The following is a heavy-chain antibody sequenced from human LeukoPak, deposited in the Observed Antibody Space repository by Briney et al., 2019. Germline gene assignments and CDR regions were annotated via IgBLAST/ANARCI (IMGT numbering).Heavy chain of an antibody. CDR3: ARLGVIFDY. J-gene: IGHJ4*02. D-gene: IGHD3-16*01. CDR2: IYYSGTT. Sequence: SETLSLTCTVSGGSIRSYYWGWIRQPPGKGLEWIGSIYYSGTTYYNPSLKSRVTMSVDTSKNQFSLKLSSVTAADTAVYYCARLGVIFDYWGQGTLVTVSS. V-gene: IGHV4-39*01. CDR1: GGSIRSYY.